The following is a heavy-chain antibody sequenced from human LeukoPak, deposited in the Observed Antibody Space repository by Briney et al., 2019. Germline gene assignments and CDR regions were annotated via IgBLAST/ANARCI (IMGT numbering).Heavy chain of an antibody. CDR3: TKEPLYCGGDCYEPFDY. CDR1: GFTFSSYA. Sequence: GGSLRLSCAASGFTFSSYAKSWVRQAPGKGLEWVSAISGSGGSTYYADSVKGRFTISRDNSKNTLYLQMKSLRAEDTAVYYCTKEPLYCGGDCYEPFDYWGQGTLVTVSS. CDR2: ISGSGGST. J-gene: IGHJ4*02. V-gene: IGHV3-23*01. D-gene: IGHD2-21*02.